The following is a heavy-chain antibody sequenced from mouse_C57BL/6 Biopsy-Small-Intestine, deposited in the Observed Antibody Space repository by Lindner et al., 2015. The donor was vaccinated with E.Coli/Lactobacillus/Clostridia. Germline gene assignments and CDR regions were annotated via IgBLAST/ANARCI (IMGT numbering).Heavy chain of an antibody. V-gene: IGHV1-82*01. CDR2: IYPGDGDT. CDR3: ASITTNYFDY. CDR1: GYAFSSSW. D-gene: IGHD1-1*01. Sequence: QLQESGPELVKPGASVKISCKASGYAFSSSWMNWVKQRPGKGLEWIGRIYPGDGDTNYNGKFKGKATLTADKSSSTAYMELRSLTSEDSAVYFCASITTNYFDYWGQGTTLTVSS. J-gene: IGHJ2*01.